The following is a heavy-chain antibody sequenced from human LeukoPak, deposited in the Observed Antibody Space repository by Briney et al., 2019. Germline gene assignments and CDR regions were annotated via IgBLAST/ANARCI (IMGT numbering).Heavy chain of an antibody. D-gene: IGHD1-26*01. V-gene: IGHV1-18*01. Sequence: ASVKVSCKAPGYTFSSYGISWVRHAPGQGLEWMGWISVYNGHTNYAQKLQGRVTMTTDTSTSTAYMELRSLRSDDTAVYYCARGGRWELPRPYSFDIWGQGTMVTVSS. CDR1: GYTFSSYG. J-gene: IGHJ3*02. CDR2: ISVYNGHT. CDR3: ARGGRWELPRPYSFDI.